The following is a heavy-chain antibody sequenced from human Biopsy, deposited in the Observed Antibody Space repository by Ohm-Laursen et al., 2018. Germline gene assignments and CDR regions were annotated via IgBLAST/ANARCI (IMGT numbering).Heavy chain of an antibody. J-gene: IGHJ6*02. V-gene: IGHV3-33*01. CDR3: ARDRYYGSANYFGYYNMDV. Sequence: SLRLSCTASGFTFSSYGMHWVRQAPGKGLEWVAVIWYGGSNKYYADSVKGRFTISRDNSKNTLFLQMNNLRAEDTAVYYCARDRYYGSANYFGYYNMDVWGQGTTVTVSS. CDR1: GFTFSSYG. D-gene: IGHD3-10*01. CDR2: IWYGGSNK.